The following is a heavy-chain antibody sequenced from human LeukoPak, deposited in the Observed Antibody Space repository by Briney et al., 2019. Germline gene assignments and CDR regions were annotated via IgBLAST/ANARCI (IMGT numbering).Heavy chain of an antibody. Sequence: SETLSLTCTVSGGSISSYYWSWIRQPPGKGLEWIGEINHSGSTDYNPSLKSRVTISVDTSKNQFSLKLSSVTAADTAVYYCARGLYTEVSTTQGDYWGQGTLVTVSS. CDR2: INHSGST. V-gene: IGHV4-34*01. CDR1: GGSISSYY. D-gene: IGHD3-16*01. CDR3: ARGLYTEVSTTQGDY. J-gene: IGHJ4*02.